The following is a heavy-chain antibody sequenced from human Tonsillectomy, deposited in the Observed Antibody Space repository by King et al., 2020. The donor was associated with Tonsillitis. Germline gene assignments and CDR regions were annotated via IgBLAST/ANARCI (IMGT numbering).Heavy chain of an antibody. Sequence: VQLVESGGGLVQPGGSLKLSCAASGFTFSGSAMHWVRQASGKGLEWVGRIRSKAYSYSTAYAESVKGRFTISRDDSKNTAYLQMNSLKTEDTAVYYCTRPIVASAVAGQDYWGQGTLVTVSS. D-gene: IGHD6-19*01. CDR3: TRPIVASAVAGQDY. CDR1: GFTFSGSA. V-gene: IGHV3-73*02. J-gene: IGHJ4*02. CDR2: IRSKAYSYST.